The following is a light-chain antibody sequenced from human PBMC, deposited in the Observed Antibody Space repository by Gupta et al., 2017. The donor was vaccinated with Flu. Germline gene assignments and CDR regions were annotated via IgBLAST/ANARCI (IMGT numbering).Light chain of an antibody. CDR3: CSYACGSTFR. CDR1: SSDGGTYDL. CDR2: EVN. Sequence: TSSDGGTYDLVSWYRQHPGKALNFIIYEVNKRPSGVSNRFSGSKSGNTASLTISVLQAEDEADYYFCSYACGSTFRFGGGTKLTVL. V-gene: IGLV2-23*02. J-gene: IGLJ3*02.